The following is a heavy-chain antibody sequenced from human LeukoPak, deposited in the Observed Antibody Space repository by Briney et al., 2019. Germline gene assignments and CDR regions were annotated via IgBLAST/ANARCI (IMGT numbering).Heavy chain of an antibody. CDR1: GFTFSSYA. J-gene: IGHJ6*02. Sequence: GSLRLSCAASGFTFSSYAMHWVRQAPGKGLEWVAVISYDGSNKYYADSVKGRFTISRDNSKNTLYLQMNSLRAEDTAVYYCARESAGTSAHYGMDVWGQGTTVTVSS. D-gene: IGHD1-1*01. CDR2: ISYDGSNK. CDR3: ARESAGTSAHYGMDV. V-gene: IGHV3-30-3*01.